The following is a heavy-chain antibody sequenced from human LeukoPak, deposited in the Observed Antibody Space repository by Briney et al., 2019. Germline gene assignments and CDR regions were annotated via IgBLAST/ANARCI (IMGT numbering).Heavy chain of an antibody. Sequence: SETLSLTCTVSGGAISSSSYYWDWIRQPPGQGLEWIGSIYYSGITYYNASLKSRVTMSIDTAKNHFSLKLSSVTAADTAVYFCAGHLGSSSSWYSSWFDPWGQGTLVTVSS. D-gene: IGHD6-13*01. CDR3: AGHLGSSSSWYSSWFDP. CDR2: IYYSGIT. J-gene: IGHJ5*02. CDR1: GGAISSSSYY. V-gene: IGHV4-39*01.